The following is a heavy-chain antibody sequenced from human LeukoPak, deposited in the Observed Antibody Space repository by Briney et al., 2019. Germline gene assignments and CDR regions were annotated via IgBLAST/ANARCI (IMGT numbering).Heavy chain of an antibody. D-gene: IGHD3-3*01. CDR1: GFPVRSRY. Sequence: SGGSLRLSCEVSGFPVRSRYMTWVRQPPGKGLECVAVIYSGGTTYHIDSVKGRFTISRDISKSTMYLEMNNLGVEDTATYYCASLEGGPSDGRWGQGTLVIVSS. CDR3: ASLEGGPSDGR. CDR2: IYSGGTT. J-gene: IGHJ1*01. V-gene: IGHV3-53*01.